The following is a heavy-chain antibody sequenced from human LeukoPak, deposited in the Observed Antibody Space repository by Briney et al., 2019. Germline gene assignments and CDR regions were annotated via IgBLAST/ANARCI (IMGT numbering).Heavy chain of an antibody. V-gene: IGHV3-21*01. CDR1: GFTFSTYS. J-gene: IGHJ4*02. Sequence: GGSPRLSCAASGFTFSTYSLNWVRQAPGKGLEWVSSISSSGSYIYYADSLKGRFTISRDNAKNSLYLQMNSLRAEDTAVYYCARGDNWNFAYLDYWGQGTLVTVSS. D-gene: IGHD1-1*01. CDR3: ARGDNWNFAYLDY. CDR2: ISSSGSYI.